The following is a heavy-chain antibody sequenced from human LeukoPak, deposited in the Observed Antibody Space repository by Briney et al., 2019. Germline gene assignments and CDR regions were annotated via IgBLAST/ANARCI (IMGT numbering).Heavy chain of an antibody. Sequence: SETLSLTCTVSGGSMSSFYWSWIRQPPGKGLEWIGYIYYSGSTNYNPSLKSRVTISVDTSKNQFSLKLSSVTAADTAVYYCARLWAGSSWSRYYYYGMDVWGQGTTVTVSS. V-gene: IGHV4-59*08. CDR2: IYYSGST. CDR1: GGSMSSFY. CDR3: ARLWAGSSWSRYYYYGMDV. D-gene: IGHD6-13*01. J-gene: IGHJ6*02.